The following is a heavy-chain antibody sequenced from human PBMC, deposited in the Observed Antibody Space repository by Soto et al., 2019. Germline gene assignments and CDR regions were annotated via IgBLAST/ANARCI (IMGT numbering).Heavy chain of an antibody. D-gene: IGHD3-10*01. CDR3: VRDYYGSGSTNWFDP. V-gene: IGHV6-1*01. J-gene: IGHJ5*02. CDR2: TYYRSKWYN. Sequence: SQTLSLTCAISVDSVSSNSAASSFIMQSPSRGLEWLGRTYYRSKWYNDYAISVKSRMIINPDTSKNQFSLQLNSVTPEDTAVYYCVRDYYGSGSTNWFDPWGQGTLVTVSS. CDR1: VDSVSSNSAA.